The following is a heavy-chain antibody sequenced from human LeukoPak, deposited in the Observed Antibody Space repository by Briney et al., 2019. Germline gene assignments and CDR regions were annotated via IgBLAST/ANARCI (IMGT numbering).Heavy chain of an antibody. D-gene: IGHD2-2*02. CDR2: IYYSGST. V-gene: IGHV4-30-4*08. CDR1: GGSISSGDYY. J-gene: IGHJ4*02. Sequence: SETLSLTCTVSGGSISSGDYYWSWIRQPPGKGLEWIGYIYYSGSTYYNPSLKSRVPISVDTSKNQFSLKLSSVTAADTAVYYCARDAPAYCSSTSCYSPLDYWGQGTLVTVSS. CDR3: ARDAPAYCSSTSCYSPLDY.